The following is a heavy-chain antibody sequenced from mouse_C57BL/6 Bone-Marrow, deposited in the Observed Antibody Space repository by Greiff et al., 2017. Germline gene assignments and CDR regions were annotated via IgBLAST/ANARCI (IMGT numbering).Heavy chain of an antibody. CDR1: GYTFTSYG. Sequence: QVQLQQSGAELARPGASVKLSCKASGYTFTSYGISWVKQRTGQGLEWIGEIYPRSGNTYYNEKFTGKATLTADKSSSTAYMELRSLTSEDSAVYFCARGYLINYYAMDYWGQGTSVTVSS. CDR2: IYPRSGNT. D-gene: IGHD2-4*01. CDR3: ARGYLINYYAMDY. J-gene: IGHJ4*01. V-gene: IGHV1-81*01.